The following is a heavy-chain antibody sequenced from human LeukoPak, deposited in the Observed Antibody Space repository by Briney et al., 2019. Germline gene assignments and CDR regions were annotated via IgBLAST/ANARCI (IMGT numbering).Heavy chain of an antibody. J-gene: IGHJ4*02. CDR3: ARSFTNGYCSSPSCPDY. CDR1: GYTFTSYD. Sequence: ASVKVSRKASGYTFTSYDINWVRQATGQGLEWMGWMNPDSGNTGYAQKFQGRVTMTRDTSISTAYMELSSLRSEDTAVYYCARSFTNGYCSSPSCPDYWGQGTLVTVSS. CDR2: MNPDSGNT. D-gene: IGHD2-2*03. V-gene: IGHV1-8*01.